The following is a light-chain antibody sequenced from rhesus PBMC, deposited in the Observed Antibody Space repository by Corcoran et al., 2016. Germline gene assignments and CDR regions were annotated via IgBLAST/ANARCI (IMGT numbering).Light chain of an antibody. Sequence: AALTQPRSVSGSPGQSVPISCTGTGGDIGAYNFVSWYQMHPGSAPKLMIYEVSKLPSGGGDRVSGSKSVNTDSLTISGLQAEDEADDYCCSYAGSSTFYVFGVGTRLTVL. CDR1: GGDIGAYNF. CDR3: CSYAGSSTFYV. J-gene: IGLJ1*01. CDR2: EVS. V-gene: IGLV2-32*01.